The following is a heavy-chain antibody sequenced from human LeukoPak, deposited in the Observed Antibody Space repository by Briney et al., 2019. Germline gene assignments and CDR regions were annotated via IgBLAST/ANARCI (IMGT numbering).Heavy chain of an antibody. Sequence: ASVKVSCKASGYTFTGYYMHWVRQAPGQGLEWMGWINPNSGGTNYAQKFQGRVTMTRDTSISTAYMELSRLRSDDTAVYYCAKDMGEDGSYYLDYWGQGTLVTVSS. CDR1: GYTFTGYY. D-gene: IGHD1-26*01. J-gene: IGHJ4*02. CDR3: AKDMGEDGSYYLDY. V-gene: IGHV1-2*02. CDR2: INPNSGGT.